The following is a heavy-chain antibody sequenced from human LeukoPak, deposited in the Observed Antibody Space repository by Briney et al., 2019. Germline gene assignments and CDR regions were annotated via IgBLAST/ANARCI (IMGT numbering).Heavy chain of an antibody. CDR1: GYTFTSYD. Sequence: GASVKVSCKASGYTFTSYDINWVRQAPGQGLEWMGIINPSGGSTSYAQKFQGRVTMTRDMSTSTVYMELSSLRSEDTAVYYCARGLTVTTPRTIGYWGQGTLVTVSS. D-gene: IGHD4-17*01. V-gene: IGHV1-46*01. J-gene: IGHJ4*02. CDR2: INPSGGST. CDR3: ARGLTVTTPRTIGY.